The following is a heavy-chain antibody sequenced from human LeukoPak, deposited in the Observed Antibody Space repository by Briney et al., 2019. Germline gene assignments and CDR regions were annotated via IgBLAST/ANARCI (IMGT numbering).Heavy chain of an antibody. CDR2: IYHSGST. CDR3: ARLGIVGATSPAY. CDR1: GYSISSGYY. D-gene: IGHD1-26*01. V-gene: IGHV4-38-2*01. Sequence: PSETLSLTCAVSGYSISSGYYWGWIRQPPGKGLEWIGSIYHSGSTYYNPSLKSRVTISVDTSKNQFSLKLSSVTAADTAVYYCARLGIVGATSPAYWGQGTLVTVS. J-gene: IGHJ4*02.